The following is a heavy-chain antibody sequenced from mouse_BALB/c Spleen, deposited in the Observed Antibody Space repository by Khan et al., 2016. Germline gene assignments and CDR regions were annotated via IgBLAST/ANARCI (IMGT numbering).Heavy chain of an antibody. CDR3: ASYGPYYAMDY. V-gene: IGHV3-2*02. Sequence: EVQLQEPGPGLMKPSQSLSLTCTVTGYSITSDYAWNWIRQLPGNKLEWMGYIIYSGSTTYTASLKSRISITGDTSKHQCFRQMNYVTIEDTATYYCASYGPYYAMDYWGQGTSVTVSS. CDR1: GYSITSDYA. CDR2: IIYSGST. J-gene: IGHJ4*01. D-gene: IGHD1-1*02.